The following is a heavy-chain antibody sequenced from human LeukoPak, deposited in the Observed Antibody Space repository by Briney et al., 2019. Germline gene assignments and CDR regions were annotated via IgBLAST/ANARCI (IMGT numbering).Heavy chain of an antibody. Sequence: GGSPRLSCAASGFTFSSYSMNWVRQAPGKGLEWVSSISSSSSYIYCADSVKGRFTISRDNAKNSLYLQMNSLRAEDTAVYYCARDAPSYYYGSGSYDPYGMDVWGQGTTVTVSS. CDR3: ARDAPSYYYGSGSYDPYGMDV. D-gene: IGHD3-10*01. CDR2: ISSSSSYI. CDR1: GFTFSSYS. J-gene: IGHJ6*02. V-gene: IGHV3-21*01.